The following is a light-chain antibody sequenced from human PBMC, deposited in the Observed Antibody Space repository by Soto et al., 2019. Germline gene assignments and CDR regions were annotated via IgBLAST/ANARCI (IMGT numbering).Light chain of an antibody. CDR1: QDIGKN. Sequence: DTQLTHSLSSLSVSVWDRITIXLQASQDIGKNLNWYQQKPGKAPKLLIYDASNLETGVPSRFSGSGSGTDFTFTISRLQPEDIATYYCQHYDNLPSVTFGQGTRLEIK. CDR2: DAS. J-gene: IGKJ5*01. CDR3: QHYDNLPSVT. V-gene: IGKV1-33*01.